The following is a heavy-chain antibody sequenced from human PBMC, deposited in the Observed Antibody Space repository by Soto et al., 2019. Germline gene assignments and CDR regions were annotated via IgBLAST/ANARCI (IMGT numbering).Heavy chain of an antibody. D-gene: IGHD6-19*01. CDR1: GYTFTSYD. Sequence: QVQLVQSGAEVKKPGASVKVSCKASGYTFTSYDINWVRQATGQGLEWMGWMKPNSGNTGYAQKFQGRVTMTRNTSISTAYMELSSLRSEDTAVYYCARAQWLVRSYYYYGMDVWGQGTTVTVSS. J-gene: IGHJ6*02. CDR2: MKPNSGNT. V-gene: IGHV1-8*01. CDR3: ARAQWLVRSYYYYGMDV.